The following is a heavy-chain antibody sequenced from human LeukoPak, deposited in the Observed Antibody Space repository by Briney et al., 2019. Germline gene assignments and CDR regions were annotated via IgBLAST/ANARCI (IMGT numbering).Heavy chain of an antibody. CDR2: IKQDGSEK. CDR3: ATAIPDVVVIANPLFDY. CDR1: GFTFSSYW. Sequence: GGSLRLSCAASGFTFSSYWMSWVRQAPGKGLEWVANIKQDGSEKYYVDSVKGRFTISRDNAKNSLYLQMNSLRAEDTAVYYCATAIPDVVVIANPLFDYWGQGTLVTVSS. V-gene: IGHV3-7*03. J-gene: IGHJ4*02. D-gene: IGHD2-21*01.